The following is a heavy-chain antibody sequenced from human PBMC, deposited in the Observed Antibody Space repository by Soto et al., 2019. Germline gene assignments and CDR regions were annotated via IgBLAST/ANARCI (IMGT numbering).Heavy chain of an antibody. CDR3: AKDPSYHLLWLQSSSDPQSFDY. D-gene: IGHD2-2*01. CDR2: ISGSAGET. CDR1: GFTFSDYA. J-gene: IGHJ4*02. Sequence: EVQLLESGGGLLQPGGSLRLSCAVSGFTFSDYAMSWVRQAPGKGLEWVSAISGSAGETYYADSVKGRFTISRDNSKNTLYLQMDSLRAEDTAVYYCAKDPSYHLLWLQSSSDPQSFDYWGQGTLVTVSS. V-gene: IGHV3-23*01.